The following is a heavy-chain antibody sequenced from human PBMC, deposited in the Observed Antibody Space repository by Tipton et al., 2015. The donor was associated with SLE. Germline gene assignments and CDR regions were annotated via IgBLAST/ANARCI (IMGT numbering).Heavy chain of an antibody. CDR1: GGSISSGGYY. CDR3: ARDPSPYCGGDCYPRTPYYFDY. CDR2: INHSGST. J-gene: IGHJ4*02. V-gene: IGHV4-39*07. Sequence: TLSLTCTVSGGSISSGGYYWSWIRQPPGKGLEWIGEINHSGSTNYNPSLKSRVTISVDTSKNQFSLKLSSVTAADTAVYYCARDPSPYCGGDCYPRTPYYFDYWGQGTLVTVSS. D-gene: IGHD2-21*01.